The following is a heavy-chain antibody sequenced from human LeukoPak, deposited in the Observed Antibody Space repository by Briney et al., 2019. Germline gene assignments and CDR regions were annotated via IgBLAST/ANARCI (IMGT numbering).Heavy chain of an antibody. CDR1: GLSVTTDSDC. J-gene: IGHJ4*02. D-gene: IGHD3-10*01. V-gene: IGHV4-61*01. Sequence: SETLSLPCTVSGLSVTTDSDCWRRSRKPPAKGLERIGYDYCGGNTNYGPSLERLVTISVDTSKNQFSLTLTSVTAADTSVYFCARDRVGSLDSWGQGILVTVSS. CDR3: ARDRVGSLDS. CDR2: DYCGGNT.